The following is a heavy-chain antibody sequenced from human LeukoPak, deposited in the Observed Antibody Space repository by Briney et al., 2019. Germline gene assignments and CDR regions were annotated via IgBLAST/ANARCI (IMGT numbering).Heavy chain of an antibody. J-gene: IGHJ4*02. D-gene: IGHD6-13*01. CDR2: INTNTGNP. CDR1: GYTFTSYA. CDR3: ARASIVRGIAAAGLFDY. Sequence: ASVKVSCKASGYTFTSYAMNWVRQAPGQGLEWMGWINTNTGNPTYAQGFTGRFVFSLDTSVSTAYLQISSLKAEDTAVYYCARASIVRGIAAAGLFDYWGQGTLVTVSS. V-gene: IGHV7-4-1*02.